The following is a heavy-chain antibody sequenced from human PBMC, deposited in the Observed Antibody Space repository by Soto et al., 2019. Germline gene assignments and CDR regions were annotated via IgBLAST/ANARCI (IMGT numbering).Heavy chain of an antibody. CDR1: GYTFTSYS. J-gene: IGHJ4*02. D-gene: IGHD3-9*01. Sequence: GASMKGSCKAFGYTFTSYSMHLVRQAPRQKLEWMGWINAGNGNTKYSQKFQGRVTITRDTSASTAYMELSSLRSEDTAVYYCARGGGLYDILTGYPWRAFDYWGQGTLVTVSS. CDR2: INAGNGNT. CDR3: ARGGGLYDILTGYPWRAFDY. V-gene: IGHV1-3*01.